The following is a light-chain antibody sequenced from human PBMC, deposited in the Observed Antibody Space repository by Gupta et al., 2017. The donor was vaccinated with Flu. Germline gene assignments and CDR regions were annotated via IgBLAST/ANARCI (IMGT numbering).Light chain of an antibody. CDR1: NIGGKS. J-gene: IGLJ1*01. CDR3: QVWDSSSEHYV. V-gene: IGLV3-21*02. Sequence: SYVVTQPPSVSVAPGQTARSTCGGNNIGGKSVHWYQQKPGQAPVLVVYDDRDRPSGIPERFSGSNSGTTATLAISRVEAGDEADYYCQVWDSSSEHYVFGTGTKVTVL. CDR2: DDR.